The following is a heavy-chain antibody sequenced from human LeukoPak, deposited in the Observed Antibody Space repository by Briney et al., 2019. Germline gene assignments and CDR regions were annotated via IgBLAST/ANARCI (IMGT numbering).Heavy chain of an antibody. D-gene: IGHD6-6*01. CDR1: GCTFSSYW. J-gene: IGHJ4*02. Sequence: GGSLRRSCAASGCTFSSYWMSWGRQAPGEGLEWGADIKQDGSEKYYVDSVKGRFTISRDNAKNSLYLQMNSLRAEDTAVYYCARDIGRIAARSVDYWGQGTLVTVSS. CDR2: IKQDGSEK. CDR3: ARDIGRIAARSVDY. V-gene: IGHV3-7*01.